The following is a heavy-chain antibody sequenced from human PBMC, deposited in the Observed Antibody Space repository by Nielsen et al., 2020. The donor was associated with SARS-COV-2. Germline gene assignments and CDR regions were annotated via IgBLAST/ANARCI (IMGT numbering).Heavy chain of an antibody. D-gene: IGHD6-19*01. CDR1: GVTLSYSE. CDR3: ARIKASGWYPDY. Sequence: GGSLRLSCAASGVTLSYSEMNWVRQAPGKGLEWLSFIGTTGNTMYNADSVKGRFTISRDNSKNTLYLQMNSLRAEDTAVYYCARIKASGWYPDYWGQGTLVTVSS. J-gene: IGHJ4*02. V-gene: IGHV3-48*03. CDR2: IGTTGNTM.